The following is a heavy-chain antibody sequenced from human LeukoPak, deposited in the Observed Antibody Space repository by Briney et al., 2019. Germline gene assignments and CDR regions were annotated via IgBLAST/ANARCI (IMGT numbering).Heavy chain of an antibody. J-gene: IGHJ6*04. CDR1: GFTFSSYV. CDR3: TTEPVGDYYYGLDV. CDR2: IKSKTDGGTT. V-gene: IGHV3-15*01. Sequence: GGSLRLSCAASGFTFSSYVMHWVRQAPGKGLEWVGRIKSKTDGGTTDYAAPVKGRFTISRDDSKNTLYLQMNSLKTEDTAVYYCTTEPVGDYYYGLDVWGKGTTVTVSS. D-gene: IGHD2-2*01.